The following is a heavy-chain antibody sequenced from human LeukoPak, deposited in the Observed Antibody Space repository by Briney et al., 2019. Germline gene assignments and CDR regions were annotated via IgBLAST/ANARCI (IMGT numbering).Heavy chain of an antibody. Sequence: GASVKVSCKASGYTFTGYFIHWVRQAPGQGLEWMGRIIPILGIANYAQKFQGRVTITADKSTSTAYMELSSLRSEDTAVYYCARDAPYYYDTRSPIVDDYWGQGTLVTVSS. CDR2: IIPILGIA. V-gene: IGHV1-69*04. J-gene: IGHJ4*02. CDR1: GYTFTGYF. D-gene: IGHD3-22*01. CDR3: ARDAPYYYDTRSPIVDDY.